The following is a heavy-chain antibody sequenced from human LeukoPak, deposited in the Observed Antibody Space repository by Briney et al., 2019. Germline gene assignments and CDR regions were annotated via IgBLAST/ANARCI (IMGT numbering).Heavy chain of an antibody. J-gene: IGHJ4*02. CDR1: GYTFTSYY. CDR2: INPSGGST. V-gene: IGHV1-46*01. D-gene: IGHD3-22*01. Sequence: GASVKVSCKASGYTFTSYYMHWVRQAPGQGLEWMGIINPSGGSTSYAQKFQGRVTMTRDTSISTAYMELSRLRSDDTAVYYCARSYDSSGYYYRDLGYWGQGTLVTVSS. CDR3: ARSYDSSGYYYRDLGY.